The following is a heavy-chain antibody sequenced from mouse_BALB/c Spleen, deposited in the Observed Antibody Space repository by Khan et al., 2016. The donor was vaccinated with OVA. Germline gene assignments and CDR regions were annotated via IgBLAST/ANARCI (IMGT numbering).Heavy chain of an antibody. CDR1: GYSITSDYA. D-gene: IGHD1-1*01. Sequence: EVQLQESGPGLVKPSQSLSLTCTVTGYSITSDYAWNWIRQFPGNKLEWMGYISYSGRTSYNPSLKSRTSITRDTSKNQSFLQLNPLTTEDTATYYCARSVTSTTVVATDFDYWGQGTTLTVSS. J-gene: IGHJ2*01. CDR2: ISYSGRT. CDR3: ARSVTSTTVVATDFDY. V-gene: IGHV3-2*02.